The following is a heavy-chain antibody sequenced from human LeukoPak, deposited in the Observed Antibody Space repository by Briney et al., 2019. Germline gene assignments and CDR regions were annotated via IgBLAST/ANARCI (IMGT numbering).Heavy chain of an antibody. CDR3: AREVVAVAGSYFGS. D-gene: IGHD6-19*01. CDR2: IYYSGSS. V-gene: IGHV4-59*01. J-gene: IGHJ4*02. CDR1: GGSISSYY. Sequence: SETLSLTCTVSGGSISSYYWTWIRQPPGKGLEWIGYIYYSGSSNYNPSLKSRVTISVDTSKNQFSLKLSSVTAADTAVYFCAREVVAVAGSYFGSRGQGTLVTVSS.